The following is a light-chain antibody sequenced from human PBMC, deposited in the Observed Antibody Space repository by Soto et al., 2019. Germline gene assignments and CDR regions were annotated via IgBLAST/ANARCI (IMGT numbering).Light chain of an antibody. Sequence: DIVLTQSPLSLPVTPGEPASISCRSSQSLLHSNGNIYLDWYLQKPGQSPQLLIYLGSIRASGVPDRFSGSGSGTDFTLQITRVESEDFGVYYCMQAIQATRTFGLGTQVEIK. CDR2: LGS. CDR3: MQAIQATRT. CDR1: QSLLHSNGNIY. J-gene: IGKJ1*01. V-gene: IGKV2-28*01.